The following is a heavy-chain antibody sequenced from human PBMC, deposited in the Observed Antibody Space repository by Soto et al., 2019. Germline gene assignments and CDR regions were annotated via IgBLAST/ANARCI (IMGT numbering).Heavy chain of an antibody. Sequence: SETLSLTCTVSGGSISSYYWSWIRQPPGKGLEWIGYIYYSGSTNYNPSLKSRVTISVDTSKNQFSLKLSSVTAADTAVYYCARETGGTASYYYYYYYYMDVWGKGTTVTVSS. D-gene: IGHD3-16*01. CDR2: IYYSGST. J-gene: IGHJ6*03. V-gene: IGHV4-59*12. CDR3: ARETGGTASYYYYYYYYMDV. CDR1: GGSISSYY.